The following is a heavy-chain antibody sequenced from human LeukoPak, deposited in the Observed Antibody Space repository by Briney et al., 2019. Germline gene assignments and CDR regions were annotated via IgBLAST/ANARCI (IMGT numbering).Heavy chain of an antibody. Sequence: PGGSLRLSCSASGFTFSTYAMGWVRQAPGKGLEWVGSINYSGDTRYDAYSAKGRFTFSKDNSKNTLYLRMNSLRAQDTAVYFCAKHQLVGPCYFDYWGQGALGSVSS. V-gene: IGHV3-23*01. CDR1: GFTFSTYA. CDR3: AKHQLVGPCYFDY. J-gene: IGHJ4*02. D-gene: IGHD1-1*01. CDR2: INYSGDTR.